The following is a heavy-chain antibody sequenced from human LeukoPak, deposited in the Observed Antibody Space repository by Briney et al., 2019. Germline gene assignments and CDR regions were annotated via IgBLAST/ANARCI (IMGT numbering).Heavy chain of an antibody. V-gene: IGHV3-23*01. J-gene: IGHJ4*02. CDR3: ARARGLRKELDY. CDR1: GFSFSSYG. CDR2: ISGRSDST. Sequence: GGSLRLSCAASGFSFSSYGMSWVRQVPGKGLEWVSGISGRSDSTYYADSVKGRFTISRDNAKNSLYLQMNRVRAEDTAVYYCARARGLRKELDYWGQGTLVTVSS. D-gene: IGHD5-18*01.